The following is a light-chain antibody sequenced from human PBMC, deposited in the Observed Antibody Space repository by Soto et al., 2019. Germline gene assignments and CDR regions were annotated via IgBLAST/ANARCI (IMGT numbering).Light chain of an antibody. V-gene: IGKV1-33*01. Sequence: DIQMTQSPSSLSASVGDTVTITCQASQDITNHLNWYQQKPGKAPNLLIYDASHLETGVPSRFSGSGSGTYFTLTISSLQPEDIATYYCQKHYDVPQFGPGTKVDF. J-gene: IGKJ3*01. CDR1: QDITNH. CDR2: DAS. CDR3: QKHYDVPQ.